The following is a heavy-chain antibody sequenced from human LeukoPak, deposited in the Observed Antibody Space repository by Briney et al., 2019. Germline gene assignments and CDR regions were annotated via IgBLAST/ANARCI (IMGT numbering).Heavy chain of an antibody. CDR1: GYSFTSYW. J-gene: IGHJ4*02. CDR3: ARQHSSSWYYFDY. D-gene: IGHD6-13*01. Sequence: GESLKISCKGSGYSFTSYWISWVRQMPGKGLEWMGRIDPSDSYTNYSPSFQGHVTISADKSISTAYLQWSSLKASDTAMYYCARQHSSSWYYFDYWGQGTLVTVSS. V-gene: IGHV5-10-1*01. CDR2: IDPSDSYT.